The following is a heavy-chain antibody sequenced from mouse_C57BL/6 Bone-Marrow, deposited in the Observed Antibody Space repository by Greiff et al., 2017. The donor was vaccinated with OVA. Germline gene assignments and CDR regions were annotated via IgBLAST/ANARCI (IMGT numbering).Heavy chain of an antibody. CDR3: ARRVLWVRAYDYAMDD. CDR2: ISSGSSTI. D-gene: IGHD2-14*01. CDR1: GFTFSDYG. J-gene: IGHJ4*01. V-gene: IGHV5-17*01. Sequence: EVQLQQSGGGLVKPGGSLKLSCAASGFTFSDYGMHWVRQAPEKGLAWVAYISSGSSTIYYADTVKGRFTIFRDNAKNTRVLQMTSMRSEDTARDYCARRVLWVRAYDYAMDDWGQGTSVTVSS.